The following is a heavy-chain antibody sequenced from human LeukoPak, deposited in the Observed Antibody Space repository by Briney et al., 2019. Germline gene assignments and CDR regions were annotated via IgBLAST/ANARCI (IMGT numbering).Heavy chain of an antibody. V-gene: IGHV4-34*01. Sequence: SETLSLTFAVYGGSVRDNYWSWFRQPPGKGLEWIGEINRSGTTNYNPTLKSRVTISVDTSKSQVSLKLTSVTAADTAVFYCARGRFGNPLQLQPRRPFDMWGQGTVVTISS. CDR3: ARGRFGNPLQLQPRRPFDM. D-gene: IGHD1-1*01. CDR2: INRSGTT. CDR1: GGSVRDNY. J-gene: IGHJ3*02.